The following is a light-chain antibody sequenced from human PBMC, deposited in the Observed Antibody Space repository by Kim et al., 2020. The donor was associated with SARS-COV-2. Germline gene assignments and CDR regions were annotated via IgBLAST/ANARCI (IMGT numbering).Light chain of an antibody. CDR3: QQTNNFPYT. CDR1: QDFRSW. V-gene: IGKV1-12*01. J-gene: IGKJ2*01. CDR2: AAY. Sequence: DIQMTQSPSFVSASVGDRVTISCRASQDFRSWLSWYQQRPGQAPRLLIYAAYNLRTGVPSRFSGSGSGTDFTLTISSLQPEDFATYYCQQTNNFPYTFGQGTKLEI.